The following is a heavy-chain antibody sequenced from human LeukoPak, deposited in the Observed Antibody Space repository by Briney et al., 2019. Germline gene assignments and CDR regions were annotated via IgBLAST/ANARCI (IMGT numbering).Heavy chain of an antibody. D-gene: IGHD6-19*01. Sequence: QAGGSLRLSCAASGFTFSSYWMSWVRQAPGKGLEWVANIKQDGSEKYYVDSVKGRFTISRDNAKSSLYLQMNSLRAEDTAVYYCARNKFVSGWFTYYMDVWGKGTTVTVSS. J-gene: IGHJ6*03. V-gene: IGHV3-7*01. CDR3: ARNKFVSGWFTYYMDV. CDR1: GFTFSSYW. CDR2: IKQDGSEK.